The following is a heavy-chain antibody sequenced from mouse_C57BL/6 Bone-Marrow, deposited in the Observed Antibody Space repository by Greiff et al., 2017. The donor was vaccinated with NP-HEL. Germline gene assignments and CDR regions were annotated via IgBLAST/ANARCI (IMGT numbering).Heavy chain of an antibody. CDR1: GYTFTSYL. CDR3: AIYYYGSSSFDY. CDR2: IDPNSGGT. Sequence: QVQLQQPGAELVKPGASVKLSCKASGYTFTSYLMHWVKQRPGRGLEWIGRIDPNSGGTKYNEKFKSKATLTVDKPSSTAYRQLNSLTSEDSAVYYCAIYYYGSSSFDYWCQGTTLTVSS. J-gene: IGHJ2*01. V-gene: IGHV1-72*01. D-gene: IGHD1-1*01.